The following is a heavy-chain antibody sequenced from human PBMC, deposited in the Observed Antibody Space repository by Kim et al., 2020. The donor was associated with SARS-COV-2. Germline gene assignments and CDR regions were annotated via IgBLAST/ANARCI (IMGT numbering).Heavy chain of an antibody. Sequence: SETLSLTCTVSGGSISSSSYYWGWIRQPPGKGLEWIGSIYYSGSTYYNLSLKSRVTISVDTSKNQFSLKLGSVTAADTAVYYCARCYGLGVEATQDAFDIWGQGTMVTVSS. J-gene: IGHJ3*02. CDR3: ARCYGLGVEATQDAFDI. V-gene: IGHV4-39*01. D-gene: IGHD2-15*01. CDR2: IYYSGST. CDR1: GGSISSSSYY.